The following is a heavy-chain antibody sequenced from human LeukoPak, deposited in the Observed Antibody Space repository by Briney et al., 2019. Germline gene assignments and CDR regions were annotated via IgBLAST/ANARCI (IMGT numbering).Heavy chain of an antibody. CDR3: ARGHLVFAY. D-gene: IGHD6-6*01. Sequence: PSETLSLTCTVSVGSISDYYWSWIRQPPGKGLEWIGYVYYSGCTSYNPSLKSRVSISVDTSKNQFSLEVSSVTAADTALYYCARGHLVFAYWGQGTLVTVSS. V-gene: IGHV4-59*01. CDR1: VGSISDYY. CDR2: VYYSGCT. J-gene: IGHJ4*02.